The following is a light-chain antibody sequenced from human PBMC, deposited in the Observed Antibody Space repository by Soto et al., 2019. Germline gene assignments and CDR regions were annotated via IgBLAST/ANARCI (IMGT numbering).Light chain of an antibody. Sequence: QLVLTQPPSASASLGASVTLTCTLSSGYSNYKVDWYQQRPGKGPRFVMRVGTGGIVGSKGDGIPDRFSVLGSGLNRYLTIKNIQEEDESAYHCGADHGSGSNFVWVFGGGTQLTVL. CDR3: GADHGSGSNFVWV. CDR1: SGYSNYK. V-gene: IGLV9-49*01. J-gene: IGLJ3*02. CDR2: VGTGGIVG.